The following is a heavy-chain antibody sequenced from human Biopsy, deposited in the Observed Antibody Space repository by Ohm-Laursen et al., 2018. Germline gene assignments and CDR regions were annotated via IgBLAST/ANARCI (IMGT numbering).Heavy chain of an antibody. Sequence: ASPWASCKVSSFTLSEFNIHWMGQAPGQGLEWLGYIHCNTGATNYAQKFQCTVTMTWDTSLSTAYLALGSLRSADTAIYYCARDPLNGHKHFDYWGQGSLVTVSS. D-gene: IGHD2-8*01. CDR1: SFTLSEFN. V-gene: IGHV1-2*02. CDR2: IHCNTGAT. CDR3: ARDPLNGHKHFDY. J-gene: IGHJ4*02.